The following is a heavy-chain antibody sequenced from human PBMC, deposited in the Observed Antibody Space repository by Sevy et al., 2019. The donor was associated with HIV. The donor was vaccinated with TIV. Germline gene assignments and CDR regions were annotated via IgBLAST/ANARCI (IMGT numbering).Heavy chain of an antibody. J-gene: IGHJ6*02. V-gene: IGHV3-23*01. D-gene: IGHD2-21*02. Sequence: GGSLRLSCAASGFTISSYAMSWVRQAPGKGLEWVSAISGSGGSTYYADSVKGRFTISRDNSKNTLYLQMNSLRAEDTAVYYCAKIDGGNFYYYYGMDVWGQGTTVTVSS. CDR2: ISGSGGST. CDR1: GFTISSYA. CDR3: AKIDGGNFYYYYGMDV.